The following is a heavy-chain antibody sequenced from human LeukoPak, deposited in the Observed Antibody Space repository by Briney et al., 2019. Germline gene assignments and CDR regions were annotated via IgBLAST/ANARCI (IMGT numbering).Heavy chain of an antibody. J-gene: IGHJ4*02. CDR2: INPNSGGT. CDR1: GYTFTGYY. V-gene: IGHV1-2*02. Sequence: VASVKVSCKASGYTFTGYYMHWVRQAPGQGLEWMGWINPNSGGTNYAQKFQGRVTMTRDTSISTAYMELSRLRSDDTAVYYCARDCKVVPQQLGTTFDYWGQGTLVTVSS. CDR3: ARDCKVVPQQLGTTFDY. D-gene: IGHD6-13*01.